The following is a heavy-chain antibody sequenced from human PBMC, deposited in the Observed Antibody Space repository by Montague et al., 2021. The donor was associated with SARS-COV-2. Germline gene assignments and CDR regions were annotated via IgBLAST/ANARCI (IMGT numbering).Heavy chain of an antibody. D-gene: IGHD1-7*01. J-gene: IGHJ2*01. CDR3: ARGGGRYNWNYEGGFDL. Sequence: SLRLSCAASESTFSNYWMSWVRQAPGQGPEWVSDISSSSTYTSSADSVKGRFTISRDNAKNSLYLHLNSLRAEDTAVYYCARGGGRYNWNYEGGFDLWGRGTLVTVSS. CDR2: ISSSSTYT. CDR1: ESTFSNYW. V-gene: IGHV3-11*06.